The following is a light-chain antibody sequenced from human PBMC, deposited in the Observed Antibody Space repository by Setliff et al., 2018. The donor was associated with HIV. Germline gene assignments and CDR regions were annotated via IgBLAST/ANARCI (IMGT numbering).Light chain of an antibody. CDR1: SSDVGGYNY. V-gene: IGLV2-14*03. CDR2: DVS. J-gene: IGLJ1*01. CDR3: SSYTSTSTLFV. Sequence: QSVLTQPRSVSGSPGQSVAISCTGTSSDVGGYNYVSWYQQRPGKVPKLRIYDVSNRPSGVSNRFSGSKSGNTASLTISGLQAEDEADYYCSSYTSTSTLFVFGTGTKVTVL.